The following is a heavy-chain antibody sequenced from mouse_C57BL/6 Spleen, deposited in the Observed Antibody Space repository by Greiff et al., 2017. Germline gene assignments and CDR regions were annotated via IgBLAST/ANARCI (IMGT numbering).Heavy chain of an antibody. CDR1: GYAFTNYL. J-gene: IGHJ3*01. CDR2: INPGSGGT. CDR3: ARRDWDEFAF. Sequence: QVQLQQSGAELVRPGTSVKVSCKASGYAFTNYLIEWVKQRPGQGLEWIGVINPGSGGTSYNEKFKGKATLTADKSSSTAYMQLSSLTSEDSAVYFCARRDWDEFAFWGKGTLVTVSA. V-gene: IGHV1-54*01. D-gene: IGHD4-1*01.